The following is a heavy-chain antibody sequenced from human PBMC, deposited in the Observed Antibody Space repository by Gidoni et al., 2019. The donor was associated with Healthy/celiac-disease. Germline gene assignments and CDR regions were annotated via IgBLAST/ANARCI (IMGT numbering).Heavy chain of an antibody. CDR1: GYTFTSYG. CDR2: IRAYNGNT. D-gene: IGHD2-15*01. Sequence: VQLVQSGAEVKKTGASVKVSCKASGYTFTSYGHSWVRQAPGQGLEWMGWIRAYNGNTTYAQKLQGRVTMTTDTSTSTAYVGLRGLRSDDAAVYYCARNEGYCSGGSWAARKFDYWGQGTLVTVSS. CDR3: ARNEGYCSGGSWAARKFDY. J-gene: IGHJ4*02. V-gene: IGHV1-18*01.